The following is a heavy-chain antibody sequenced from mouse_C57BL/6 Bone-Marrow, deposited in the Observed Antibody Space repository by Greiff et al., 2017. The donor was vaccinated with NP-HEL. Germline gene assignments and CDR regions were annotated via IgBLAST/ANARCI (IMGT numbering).Heavy chain of an antibody. CDR2: IYPRSGNT. J-gene: IGHJ3*01. V-gene: IGHV1-81*01. Sequence: QVQLQQSGAELARPGASVKLSCKASGYTFTSYGISWVKQRTGQGLEWIGEIYPRSGNTYYNEKFKGKATLTADKSSSTAYMELRSLTSEDSAVYFCARSTMVRWFAYWGQGTLVTVSA. CDR3: ARSTMVRWFAY. D-gene: IGHD2-2*01. CDR1: GYTFTSYG.